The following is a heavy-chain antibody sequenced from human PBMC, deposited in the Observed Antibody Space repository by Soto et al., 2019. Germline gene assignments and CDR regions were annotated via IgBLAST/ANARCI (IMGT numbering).Heavy chain of an antibody. Sequence: ASVKVSCKASGYTFTSYDSNWGRQATGQGLEWMGWMNPNSGNTGYAQKLQGRVTMTRNTSISTAYMELSSLRSEDTAVYYCAKVKTYYDILTGYSWGNNWFDPWGQGTLVTVSS. D-gene: IGHD3-9*01. CDR2: MNPNSGNT. J-gene: IGHJ5*02. CDR1: GYTFTSYD. V-gene: IGHV1-8*01. CDR3: AKVKTYYDILTGYSWGNNWFDP.